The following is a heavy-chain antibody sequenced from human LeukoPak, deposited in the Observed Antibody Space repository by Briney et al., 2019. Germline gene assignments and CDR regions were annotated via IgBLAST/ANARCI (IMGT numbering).Heavy chain of an antibody. CDR2: IYYSGST. Sequence: PSETLSLTCTVSGGSISSYYWSWIRQPPGKGLEWIGYIYYSGSTNYNPSLKSRVTISVDTSKNQFSLKLTSVTAADTAVYYCAREHRPRAIVVPAAVDYWGQGTLVTVSS. D-gene: IGHD2-2*01. V-gene: IGHV4-59*12. CDR1: GGSISSYY. CDR3: AREHRPRAIVVPAAVDY. J-gene: IGHJ4*02.